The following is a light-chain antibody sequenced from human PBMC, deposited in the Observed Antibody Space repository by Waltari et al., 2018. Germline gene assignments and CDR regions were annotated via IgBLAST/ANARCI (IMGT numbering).Light chain of an antibody. CDR1: SSDVGNYNY. V-gene: IGLV2-14*03. J-gene: IGLJ2*01. CDR2: DVN. CDR3: SSYTSITTVV. Sequence: QSALTQPASVSGSPGQSITISCTGISSDVGNYNYVSWFQQHPGKAPQLIIHDVNKRPSGVSNRFSGSKSANTAYLTISGLQAEDEADYYCSSYTSITTVVFGGGTKLTVL.